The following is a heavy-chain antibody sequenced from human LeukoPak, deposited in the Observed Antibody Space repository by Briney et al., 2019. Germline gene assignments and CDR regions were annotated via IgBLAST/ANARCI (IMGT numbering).Heavy chain of an antibody. J-gene: IGHJ4*02. CDR3: ARGYCSSTSCQYYFDY. CDR2: INAGNGNT. D-gene: IGHD2-2*01. V-gene: IGHV1-3*01. Sequence: AASVKVSCKASGYTFTSYALHWVRQAPGQRLEWLGWINAGNGNTKYSQKFQGRVTITSDTSATTAYMELTSLRSEDTAVYFCARGYCSSTSCQYYFDYWGQGTLVTVSS. CDR1: GYTFTSYA.